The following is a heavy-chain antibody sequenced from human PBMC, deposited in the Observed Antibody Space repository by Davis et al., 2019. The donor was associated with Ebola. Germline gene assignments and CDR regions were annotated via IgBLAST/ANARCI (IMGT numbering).Heavy chain of an antibody. V-gene: IGHV3-48*04. CDR3: VSLLH. CDR2: ISYSGATI. CDR1: GFQFNDFS. Sequence: GGSLRLSCVASGFQFNDFSLNWVRQAPGKGLEWVAYISYSGATIYYADSVKGRFTISRDNAKNSLHLQMNSQRVEDTAMYYCVSLLHWGQGARVTVSS. J-gene: IGHJ4*02.